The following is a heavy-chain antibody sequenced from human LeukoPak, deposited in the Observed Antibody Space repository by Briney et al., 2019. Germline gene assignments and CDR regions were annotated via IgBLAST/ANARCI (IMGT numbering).Heavy chain of an antibody. J-gene: IGHJ4*02. Sequence: GGSLRLSCAASGFTFSSYGMHWVRQAPGKGLEWVAVIWYDGSNKYYADSVKGRFTISRDNSKNTLYLQMNSLRAEDTAVYYCARDCPSYDSSGYYYGALEYWGQGTLVTVSS. V-gene: IGHV3-33*01. CDR3: ARDCPSYDSSGYYYGALEY. D-gene: IGHD3-22*01. CDR1: GFTFSSYG. CDR2: IWYDGSNK.